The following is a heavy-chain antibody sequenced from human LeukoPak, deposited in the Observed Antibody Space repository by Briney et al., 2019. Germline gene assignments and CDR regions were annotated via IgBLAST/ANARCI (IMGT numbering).Heavy chain of an antibody. D-gene: IGHD3-22*01. Sequence: GGSLRLSCAASGFTFSSYDIHWVRQAPGKGLEWVAVISYDGSNSYYADSVKGRFTISRDNSKNTLYLQTNSLRPEDTAVYYCAKALTNYDSSGGVGRWGQGTLVTVSS. J-gene: IGHJ4*02. CDR1: GFTFSSYD. CDR3: AKALTNYDSSGGVGR. V-gene: IGHV3-30*18. CDR2: ISYDGSNS.